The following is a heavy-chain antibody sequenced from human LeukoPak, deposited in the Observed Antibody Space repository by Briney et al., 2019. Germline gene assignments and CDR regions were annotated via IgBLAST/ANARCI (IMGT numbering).Heavy chain of an antibody. D-gene: IGHD4-17*01. CDR2: ISSSSSYI. Sequence: GGSLRLSCAASGFTFSSYSMNWVRQAPGKGLEWVSSISSSSSYIYYADSVKGRFTISRDNAKNSLYLQMNSLRAEDTAVYYCARAMGYGDYPTSWGQGTLVTVSS. V-gene: IGHV3-21*01. J-gene: IGHJ4*02. CDR1: GFTFSSYS. CDR3: ARAMGYGDYPTS.